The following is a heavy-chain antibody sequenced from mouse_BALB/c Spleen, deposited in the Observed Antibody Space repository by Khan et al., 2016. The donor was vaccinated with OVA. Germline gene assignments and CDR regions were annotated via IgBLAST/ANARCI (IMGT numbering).Heavy chain of an antibody. V-gene: IGHV2-3*01. Sequence: QVQLKESGPGLVAPSQSLSITCSISGFSLTSYGVNWVRQPPGKGLEWLGVIWGDRSTNYHSPIKSRLIITKDNSNRQAFFTLYSLQTEDTATYYCGKCTPDYYSMDYWGQGTSVTVSA. CDR1: GFSLTSYG. J-gene: IGHJ4*01. CDR2: IWGDRST. CDR3: GKCTPDYYSMDY.